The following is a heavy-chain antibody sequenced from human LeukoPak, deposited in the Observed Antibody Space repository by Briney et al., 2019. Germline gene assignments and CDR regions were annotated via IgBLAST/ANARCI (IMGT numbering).Heavy chain of an antibody. CDR1: GFTFSSYA. V-gene: IGHV3-23*01. CDR3: AKDLFASPNYGSSGYDAFDI. D-gene: IGHD3-22*01. J-gene: IGHJ3*02. CDR2: ISGSGGST. Sequence: GGSLRLSCAASGFTFSSYAMSWVRQAPGKGLEWVSAISGSGGSTYYADSVKGRFTISRDNSKNTLYLQMNSLRAEDTAVYYCAKDLFASPNYGSSGYDAFDIWGQGTMVTVSS.